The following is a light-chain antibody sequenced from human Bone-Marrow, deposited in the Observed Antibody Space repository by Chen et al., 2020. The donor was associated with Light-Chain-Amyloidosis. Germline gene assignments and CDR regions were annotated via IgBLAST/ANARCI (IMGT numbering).Light chain of an antibody. CDR1: NSDVGDYNY. CDR3: SSHTSGTAWI. Sequence: QSALTQPASVSGSPGQAITISCTGTNSDVGDYNYVSWYQQHPGKAPKLMIYDVSNRPSRVSNRFSGSKSDNTASLTISGLQTEDEADYYCSSHTSGTAWIFGGGTKLTVL. V-gene: IGLV2-14*01. CDR2: DVS. J-gene: IGLJ2*01.